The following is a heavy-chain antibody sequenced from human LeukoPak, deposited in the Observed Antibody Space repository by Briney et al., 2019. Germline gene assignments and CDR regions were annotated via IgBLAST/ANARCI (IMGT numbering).Heavy chain of an antibody. V-gene: IGHV3-23*01. Sequence: GGSLRLSCAAFGFTFRTYAMNWVRQAPGKGLEWVSAISGSGGSTYYADSVKGRFTISRDNSKNTLYLQMNSLRAEDTAVYYCAKDPLGDYWGQGTLVTVSS. CDR3: AKDPLGDY. CDR1: GFTFRTYA. J-gene: IGHJ4*02. CDR2: ISGSGGST.